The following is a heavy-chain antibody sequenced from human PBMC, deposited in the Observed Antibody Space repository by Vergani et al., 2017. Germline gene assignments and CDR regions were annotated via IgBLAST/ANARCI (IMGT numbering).Heavy chain of an antibody. CDR2: ISWNSGSI. CDR1: GFTFDDYA. J-gene: IGHJ5*02. CDR3: AKAREAMVFLSPWFDP. V-gene: IGHV3-9*01. D-gene: IGHD5-18*01. Sequence: EVQLLESGGGLVQPGRSLRLSCAASGFTFDDYAMHWVRQAPGKGLEWVSGISWNSGSIGYADSVKGRFTISRDNAKNSLYLQMNSLRAEDTALYYCAKAREAMVFLSPWFDPWGQGTLVTVSS.